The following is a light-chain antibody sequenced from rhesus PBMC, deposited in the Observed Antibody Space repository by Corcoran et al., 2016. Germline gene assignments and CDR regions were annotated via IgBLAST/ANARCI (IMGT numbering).Light chain of an antibody. V-gene: IGKV2-82*01. CDR1: QSLVYSDGKTY. CDR2: LVS. CDR3: MQTLRSPRT. Sequence: DIVMTQTPLSLPVTLGEPASISCRSSQSLVYSDGKTYLDWYLQKPGQYPQLLMYLVSKRASGVPDKFSGRGAGTDFTLKISRVEAEDGGVYYCMQTLRSPRTFGQGTKVEIK. J-gene: IGKJ1*01.